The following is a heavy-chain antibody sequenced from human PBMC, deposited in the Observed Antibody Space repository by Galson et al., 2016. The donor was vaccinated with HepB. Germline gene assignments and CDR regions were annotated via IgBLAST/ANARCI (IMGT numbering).Heavy chain of an antibody. V-gene: IGHV6-1*01. J-gene: IGHJ6*02. CDR3: ARVRSGYSGYANPYYYGMDV. CDR1: GDSVSSNSAT. CDR2: TYYRSKWYN. D-gene: IGHD5-12*01. Sequence: CAISGDSVSSNSATWNWIRQSPSRGLEWLGRTYYRSKWYNDYALSVKSRITINPDTSKNQSSLQLNSVTPEDTAVYYCARVRSGYSGYANPYYYGMDVWGQGTTVPVSS.